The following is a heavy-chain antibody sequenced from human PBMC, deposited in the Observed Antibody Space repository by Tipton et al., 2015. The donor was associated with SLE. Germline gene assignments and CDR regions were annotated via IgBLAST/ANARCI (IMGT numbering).Heavy chain of an antibody. CDR1: GVSISTRRYY. J-gene: IGHJ4*02. Sequence: TLSLTCSVSGVSISTRRYYWGWIRPSPGQGLEWVGSLYAGGNTYFHPSLKSRASISADASKNHFSLKLNSVTAADTAVYFCARQDLGRAATLTFDIWGLGTLVTVSS. D-gene: IGHD6-25*01. CDR3: ARQDLGRAATLTFDI. CDR2: LYAGGNT. V-gene: IGHV4-39*01.